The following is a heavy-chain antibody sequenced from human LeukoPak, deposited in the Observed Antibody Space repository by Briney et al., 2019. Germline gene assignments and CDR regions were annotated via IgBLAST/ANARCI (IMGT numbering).Heavy chain of an antibody. J-gene: IGHJ4*02. CDR2: ISGSSSYI. D-gene: IGHD1-26*01. V-gene: IGHV3-21*01. CDR3: AKMYGGTYIGN. CDR1: GFTFSSYS. Sequence: GGSLRLSCAASGFTFSSYSMNWVRQAPGKGLEWVSSISGSSSYIYYADSVKGRFTISRHNAKNSLYLQMNSLRAEDTAVYYCAKMYGGTYIGNWGQGTLVTVSA.